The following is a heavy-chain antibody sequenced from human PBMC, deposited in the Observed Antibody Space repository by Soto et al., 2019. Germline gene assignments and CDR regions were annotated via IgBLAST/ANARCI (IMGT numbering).Heavy chain of an antibody. CDR3: AKEYYDILTGYSNYYYGMDV. CDR1: GFTFSSYG. D-gene: IGHD3-9*01. J-gene: IGHJ6*02. CDR2: ISYDGSNK. V-gene: IGHV3-30*18. Sequence: RLSCAASGFTFSSYGMHWVRQAPGKGLEWVAVISYDGSNKYYADSVKGRFTISRDNSKNTLYLQMNSLRAEDTAVYYCAKEYYDILTGYSNYYYGMDVWGQGTTVTVSS.